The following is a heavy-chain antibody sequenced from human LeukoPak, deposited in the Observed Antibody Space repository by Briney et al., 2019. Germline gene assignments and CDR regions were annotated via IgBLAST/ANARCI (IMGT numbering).Heavy chain of an antibody. V-gene: IGHV1-8*01. CDR3: ARGYYYDSSGYYYFDAFDI. J-gene: IGHJ3*02. CDR1: GYTFTSYD. Sequence: ASVRVSCKASGYTFTSYDINWVRQATGQGLEWMGWMNPNSGNTGYAQKFQGRVTMTRNTSISTAYMELSSLRSEDTAVYYCARGYYYDSSGYYYFDAFDIWGQGTMVTVSS. D-gene: IGHD3-22*01. CDR2: MNPNSGNT.